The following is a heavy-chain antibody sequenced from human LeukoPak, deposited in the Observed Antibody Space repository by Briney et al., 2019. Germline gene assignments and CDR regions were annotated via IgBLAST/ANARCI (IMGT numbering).Heavy chain of an antibody. CDR1: GYTLTELS. D-gene: IGHD5-12*01. CDR3: ATSGYPPAAFDY. CDR2: FDPEDGET. V-gene: IGHV1-24*01. Sequence: RASVKVSCKVSGYTLTELSMHWVRQAPGKGLEWMGGFDPEDGETIYAQKFQGRVTMTGDTSTDTAYMELSSLRSEDTAVYYCATSGYPPAAFDYWGQGTLVTVSS. J-gene: IGHJ4*02.